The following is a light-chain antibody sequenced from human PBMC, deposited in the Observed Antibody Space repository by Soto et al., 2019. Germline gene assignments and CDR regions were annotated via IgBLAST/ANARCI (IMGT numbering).Light chain of an antibody. CDR3: QQYNNWPSIT. CDR1: QSVSSSY. V-gene: IGKV3-20*01. J-gene: IGKJ5*01. CDR2: GAS. Sequence: EIVLTQSPGTLSLSPGERATLSCRASQSVSSSYLAWYQQKPGQAPRLLIYGASGRATGIPDRFSGSASGTEFTLTISSLQSEDFAVYYCQQYNNWPSITFGQGTRLEIK.